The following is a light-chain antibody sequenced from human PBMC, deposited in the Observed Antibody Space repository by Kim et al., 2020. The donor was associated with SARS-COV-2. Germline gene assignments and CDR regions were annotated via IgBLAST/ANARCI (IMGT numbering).Light chain of an antibody. CDR2: EEN. CDR1: AFQKKY. J-gene: IGLJ3*02. V-gene: IGLV3-10*01. CDR3: YSAGDSGDHRV. Sequence: TRQTVRRTCSGDAFQKKYASWYQQKSGQAPVLVIYEENKRPSGIPERFSGSRSGKMATLTISGAQVADEADYYRYSAGDSGDHRVFGGGTQLTVL.